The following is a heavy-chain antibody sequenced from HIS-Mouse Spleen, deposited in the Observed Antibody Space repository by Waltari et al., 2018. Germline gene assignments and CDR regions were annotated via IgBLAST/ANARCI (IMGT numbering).Heavy chain of an antibody. CDR2: IYYSGST. CDR3: ASRSYSSGWYKAFDI. D-gene: IGHD6-19*01. J-gene: IGHJ3*02. CDR1: GGSVSSGSYY. Sequence: QVQLQESGPGLVKPSETLTLTCTVSGGSVSSGSYYWSWIRHPPGKGLEWIGYIYYSGSTNYNPSLKSRVTISVDTSKNQFSLKLSSVTAADTAVYYCASRSYSSGWYKAFDIWGQGTMVTVSS. V-gene: IGHV4-61*01.